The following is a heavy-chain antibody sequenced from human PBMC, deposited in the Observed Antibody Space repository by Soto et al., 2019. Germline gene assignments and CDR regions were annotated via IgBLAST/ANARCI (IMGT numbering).Heavy chain of an antibody. V-gene: IGHV4-30-2*01. CDR3: ARRMTTVTPLDY. J-gene: IGHJ4*02. Sequence: QLQLQESGSGLVKPSQTLSLTCAVSGGSISSGGYSWSWIRQPPGKGLEWIGYIYHSGSTYYNPSLKSRITLSIDRSKNQLSLKLSSVTAADTAVYYCARRMTTVTPLDYWGQGTLVTVSS. CDR2: IYHSGST. CDR1: GGSISSGGYS. D-gene: IGHD4-4*01.